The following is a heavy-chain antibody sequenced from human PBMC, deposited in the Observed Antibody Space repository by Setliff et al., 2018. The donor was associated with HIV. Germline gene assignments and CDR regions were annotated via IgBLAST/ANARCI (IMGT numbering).Heavy chain of an antibody. D-gene: IGHD3-22*01. CDR3: AKDDGSGSIDH. CDR2: IRNDGGAI. J-gene: IGHJ4*02. V-gene: IGHV3-43*01. CDR1: GFAFGGYN. Sequence: GGSLRLSCSASGFAFGGYNMHWVRQAPGKGLEWVSIIRNDGGAISYADSLKGRFTSSRDNSKNSLYLQMYSLRTEDTALYYCAKDDGSGSIDHWGLGTLVTVSS.